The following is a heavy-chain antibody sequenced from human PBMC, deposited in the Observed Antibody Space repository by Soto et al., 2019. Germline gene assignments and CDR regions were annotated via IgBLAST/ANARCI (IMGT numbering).Heavy chain of an antibody. V-gene: IGHV1-69*13. Sequence: SVKVSCKASGGTFSSYAISWVRQAPGQGLEWMGGIIPIFGTANYAQKFQGRVTITADESTSTAYMELSSLRSEDTAVYYCATYSSGLNYFDYWGQGNLVTVSS. D-gene: IGHD6-19*01. J-gene: IGHJ4*02. CDR1: GGTFSSYA. CDR2: IIPIFGTA. CDR3: ATYSSGLNYFDY.